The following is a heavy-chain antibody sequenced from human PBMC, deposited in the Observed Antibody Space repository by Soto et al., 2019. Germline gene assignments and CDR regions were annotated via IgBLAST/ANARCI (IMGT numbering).Heavy chain of an antibody. Sequence: QAQLVQSGAEVKKPGASVKVSCKASAYSLSTYGISWVRQAPGQGLEWMGWISGYNGNTNYAQKFQGRLTMTTDTSTSTAYVELRSLRADDTAVYYCARDRIFGMVLDYYYHGMDVWCQGTTVTVSS. V-gene: IGHV1-18*01. CDR2: ISGYNGNT. J-gene: IGHJ6*02. CDR1: AYSLSTYG. D-gene: IGHD3-3*01. CDR3: ARDRIFGMVLDYYYHGMDV.